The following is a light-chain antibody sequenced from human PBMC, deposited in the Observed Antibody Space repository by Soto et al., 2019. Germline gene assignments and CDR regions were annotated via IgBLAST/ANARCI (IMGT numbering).Light chain of an antibody. V-gene: IGKV3-20*01. CDR3: QQNGSSWT. J-gene: IGKJ1*01. Sequence: EIVLTQSPGTLSLSPGERATLSCRASQSVSSSYLAWYQQKPGQAPRLLIYGASSRATGIPDRFSGRGSGTDFPPTISRLEAEVFGVYCCQQNGSSWTFGQGTKVEIK. CDR1: QSVSSSY. CDR2: GAS.